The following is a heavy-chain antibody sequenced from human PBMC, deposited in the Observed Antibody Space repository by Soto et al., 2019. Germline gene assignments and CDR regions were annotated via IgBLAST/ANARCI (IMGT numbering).Heavy chain of an antibody. D-gene: IGHD3-10*01. CDR2: IIPIFGTA. CDR3: ASSYGSGYRAFDY. V-gene: IGHV1-69*06. J-gene: IGHJ4*02. Sequence: SVKVSCKASGGTFSSYAISWVRQAPGQGLEWMGGIIPIFGTANYAQKFQGRVTMTADKSTSTAYMELSSLRSEDTAIYYCASSYGSGYRAFDYWGQGTLVTVSS. CDR1: GGTFSSYA.